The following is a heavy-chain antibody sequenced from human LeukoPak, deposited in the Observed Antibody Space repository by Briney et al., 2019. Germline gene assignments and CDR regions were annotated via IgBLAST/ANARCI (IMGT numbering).Heavy chain of an antibody. CDR2: TYYRSKWYN. J-gene: IGHJ5*02. CDR3: ARDRGSYSSSWLAGWFDP. D-gene: IGHD6-13*01. CDR1: GDSVSSNSAA. Sequence: SQTLSLTCAISGDSVSSNSAAWNWIRQSPSRGLEWLGRTYYRSKWYNDYAVSVKSRITINPDTSKNQFSLQLNSVTPEDTAVYYCARDRGSYSSSWLAGWFDPWGQGTLVTVSS. V-gene: IGHV6-1*01.